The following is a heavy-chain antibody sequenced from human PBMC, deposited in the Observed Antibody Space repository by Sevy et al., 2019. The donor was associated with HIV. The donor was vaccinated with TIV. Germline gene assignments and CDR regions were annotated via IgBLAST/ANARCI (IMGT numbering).Heavy chain of an antibody. CDR1: GFNFRDYY. D-gene: IGHD6-19*01. J-gene: IGHJ4*02. CDR2: IGSSSSFT. V-gene: IGHV3-11*06. CDR3: ARGAVAGNTYYFDY. Sequence: GGSLRLSCAASGFNFRDYYMSWIRQAPGKGLEWVSYIGSSSSFTKYAGSLKGRFTISRDNVKTSLFLHLNSLTAEDTGVYYCARGAVAGNTYYFDYWGPGTPVTVSS.